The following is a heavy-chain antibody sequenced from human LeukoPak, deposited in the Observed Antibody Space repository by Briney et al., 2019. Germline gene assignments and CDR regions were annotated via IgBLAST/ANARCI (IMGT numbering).Heavy chain of an antibody. CDR1: GFTFSSYW. D-gene: IGHD6-19*01. V-gene: IGHV3-7*03. CDR2: IKQDGSEK. CDR3: ARAGAVTGTMGYFDY. J-gene: IGHJ4*02. Sequence: GGSLSLSCAASGFTFSSYWMSWVRQAPGKGLEWVANIKQDGSEKYYVDSAKGRFTISRDNAKNSLYLQMNSLRAEDTAVYYCARAGAVTGTMGYFDYWGQGSLVTVSS.